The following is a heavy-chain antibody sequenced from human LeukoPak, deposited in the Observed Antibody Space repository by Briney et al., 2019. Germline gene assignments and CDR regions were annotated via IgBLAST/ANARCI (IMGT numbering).Heavy chain of an antibody. J-gene: IGHJ4*02. CDR1: GFTFSRHG. CDR3: ARDRAWNYFDY. V-gene: IGHV3-30*03. CDR2: ISNDGSRK. Sequence: PGGSLRLSCAPPGFTFSRHGMHWVRQAPGKGLERVAIISNDGSRKYYAHSVEGRFTISRDNSKNTLYLQMDSLRAEDTAVYYCARDRAWNYFDYWGQGTLVTVSS. D-gene: IGHD3-3*01.